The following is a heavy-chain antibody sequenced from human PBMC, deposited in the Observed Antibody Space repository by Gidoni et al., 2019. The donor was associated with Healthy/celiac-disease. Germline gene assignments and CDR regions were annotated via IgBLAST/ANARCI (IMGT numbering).Heavy chain of an antibody. V-gene: IGHV1-3*01. J-gene: IGHJ4*02. CDR3: ASEGYCSGGSCYSNVDY. CDR2: INAGNGNT. Sequence: QVPLVQSGAEVKKPGASVKVSCTASGYPFTSSAMHWVCQAPGQRLEWMGWINAGNGNTKYSQKYQGRVTSTRDTSASTAYMELSSMRSEDTAVDYCASEGYCSGGSCYSNVDYWGQGTLVTVSS. D-gene: IGHD2-15*01. CDR1: GYPFTSSA.